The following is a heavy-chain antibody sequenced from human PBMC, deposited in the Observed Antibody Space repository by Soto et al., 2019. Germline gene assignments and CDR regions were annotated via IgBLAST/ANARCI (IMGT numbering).Heavy chain of an antibody. V-gene: IGHV4-34*01. CDR2: INHSGST. D-gene: IGHD3-10*01. J-gene: IGHJ4*02. Sequence: QVQLQQWGAGLLKPSETLSLTCAVYGGSFSGYYWSWIRQPPGKGLEWIGEINHSGSTNHNPSLKSRVPIALDTAKNQSSLKLSSVTAADTAVYYWARGRPFLLWFGDAPFDYWGQGTLVTVSS. CDR1: GGSFSGYY. CDR3: ARGRPFLLWFGDAPFDY.